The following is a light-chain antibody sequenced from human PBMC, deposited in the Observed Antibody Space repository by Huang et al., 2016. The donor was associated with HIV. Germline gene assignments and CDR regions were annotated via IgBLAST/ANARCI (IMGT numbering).Light chain of an antibody. J-gene: IGKJ4*01. CDR3: QQYFTSPPLT. V-gene: IGKV1-NL1*01. CDR2: AAS. Sequence: DIQMTQSPSSLSASVGDRVTITCRASQGISNSLAWYQQKPGRAPKLLVYAASRLGSGVPSRFSGRGSGTDYTLNISRLQPEDFATYYCQQYFTSPPLTFGGGTKVEIK. CDR1: QGISNS.